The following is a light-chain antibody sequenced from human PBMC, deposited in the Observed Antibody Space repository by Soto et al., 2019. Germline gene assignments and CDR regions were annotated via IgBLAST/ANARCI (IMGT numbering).Light chain of an antibody. CDR2: ATN. CDR3: AAWDDTLNGPL. J-gene: IGLJ2*01. CDR1: RSNVGRNA. V-gene: IGLV1-44*01. Sequence: QSVLTQPPSASGTPGQTVTISCSGSRSNVGRNAVSWYQQVPGMAPKLLVLATNMRPSGVPDRFSGSASGASASLAISGLQSEDEADYYCAAWDDTLNGPLFGGGTKLTVL.